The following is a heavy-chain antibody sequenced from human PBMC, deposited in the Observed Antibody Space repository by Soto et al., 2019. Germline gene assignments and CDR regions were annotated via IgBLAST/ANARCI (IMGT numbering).Heavy chain of an antibody. CDR2: ISPSGTT. V-gene: IGHV4-34*01. CDR3: ARAPKVSGSAQTRPDF. D-gene: IGHD6-6*01. J-gene: IGHJ4*02. Sequence: PETLSLTCSLYSGSLSGYYRSWIRQPPGKGLEWIGEISPSGTTNYSPSLKSRVSISVDTSKNQFSLNLTSLTAADTAVYYCARAPKVSGSAQTRPDFWGQGSLVTVS. CDR1: SGSLSGYY.